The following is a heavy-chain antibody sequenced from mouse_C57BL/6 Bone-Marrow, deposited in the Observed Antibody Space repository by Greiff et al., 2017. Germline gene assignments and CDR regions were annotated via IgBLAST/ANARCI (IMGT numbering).Heavy chain of an antibody. CDR1: GYTFTSYD. CDR3: ARGAYYGNYLAWFAY. V-gene: IGHV1-85*01. J-gene: IGHJ3*01. Sequence: QVQLKQSGPELVKPGASVKLSCKASGYTFTSYDINWVKQRPGQGLEWIGWIYPRDGSTKYNEKFKGKATLTVDTSSRTAYLELHSLTSEDSAVYFCARGAYYGNYLAWFAYWGQGTLVTVSA. D-gene: IGHD2-10*01. CDR2: IYPRDGST.